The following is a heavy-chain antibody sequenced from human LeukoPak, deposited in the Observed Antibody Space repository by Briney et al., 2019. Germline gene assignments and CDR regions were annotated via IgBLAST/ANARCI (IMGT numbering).Heavy chain of an antibody. V-gene: IGHV4-39*02. Sequence: KTSETLSLSCTVSGGSISSSSYYWGWIRQPPGKGLEWIGSIYYSGGTYYNPSLKSRVTISIDTSKNHFSLKLSSVTAADTAVYYCARVAVVPAAALVPYMDVWGKGTTVTVSS. CDR3: ARVAVVPAAALVPYMDV. D-gene: IGHD2-2*01. CDR1: GGSISSSSYY. CDR2: IYYSGGT. J-gene: IGHJ6*04.